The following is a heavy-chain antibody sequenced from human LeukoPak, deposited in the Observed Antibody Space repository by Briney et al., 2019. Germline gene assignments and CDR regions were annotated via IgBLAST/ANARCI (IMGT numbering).Heavy chain of an antibody. CDR2: IIPIFGTA. CDR1: GGTFISYA. Sequence: SVKVSCKASGGTFISYAISWVRQAPGQGLEWMGGIIPIFGTANYAQKFQGRVTITTDESTSTAYMELSSLRSEDTAVYYCATHKDSSGWYNVYWGQGTLVTVSS. J-gene: IGHJ4*02. D-gene: IGHD6-19*01. V-gene: IGHV1-69*05. CDR3: ATHKDSSGWYNVY.